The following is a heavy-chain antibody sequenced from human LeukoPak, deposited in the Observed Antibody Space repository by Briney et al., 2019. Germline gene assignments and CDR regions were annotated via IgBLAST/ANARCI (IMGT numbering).Heavy chain of an antibody. CDR2: IGAYNGNT. CDR1: GYTFTSYD. D-gene: IGHD3-22*01. Sequence: ASVKVSCKASGYTFTSYDINWVRQATGQGLEWMGWIGAYNGNTNYAQKLQGRVTMTTDTSTSTAYMELRSLRSDDTAVYYCARGLYYYDSSGYHNDAFDIWGQGTMVTVSS. V-gene: IGHV1-18*01. CDR3: ARGLYYYDSSGYHNDAFDI. J-gene: IGHJ3*02.